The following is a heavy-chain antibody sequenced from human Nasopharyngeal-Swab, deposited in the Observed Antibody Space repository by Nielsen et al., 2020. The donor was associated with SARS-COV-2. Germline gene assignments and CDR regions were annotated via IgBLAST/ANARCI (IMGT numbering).Heavy chain of an antibody. D-gene: IGHD2-15*01. V-gene: IGHV3-7*05. CDR1: GFTFSSYW. J-gene: IGHJ5*02. CDR2: IKEDGSEK. Sequence: GESLKISCAASGFTFSSYWMSWVRQAPGKGLEWVAYIKEDGSEKYFVDSVKGRFTISRDNAKNSLYLQMNSLRAEDTAVYYCARERVAWIVVVVAGREFDPWGQGTLVTISS. CDR3: ARERVAWIVVVVAGREFDP.